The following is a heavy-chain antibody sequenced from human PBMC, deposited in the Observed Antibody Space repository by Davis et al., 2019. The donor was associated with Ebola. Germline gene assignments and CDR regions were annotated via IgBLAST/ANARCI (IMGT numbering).Heavy chain of an antibody. J-gene: IGHJ3*02. D-gene: IGHD5-12*01. CDR2: VSGYDGNT. Sequence: AASVKVSCKASGYHFISYGIVWVRQAPGQGLEWMAWVSGYDGNTVYEPKFQGRVTVTRDTSTTTVYMDLSSLRSEDTALYYCTTPGGQDSGYDVFDIWGQGTMVTVSS. CDR1: GYHFISYG. CDR3: TTPGGQDSGYDVFDI. V-gene: IGHV1-18*01.